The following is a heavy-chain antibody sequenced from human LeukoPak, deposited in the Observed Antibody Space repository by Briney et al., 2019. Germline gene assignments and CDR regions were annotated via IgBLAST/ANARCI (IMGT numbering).Heavy chain of an antibody. CDR2: MNPNSGNT. D-gene: IGHD2-15*01. J-gene: IGHJ4*02. V-gene: IGHV1-8*01. CDR1: GYTFTSYD. CDR3: ARGRWDIVVVVAATPHYYFDY. Sequence: ASVKVSCKASGYTFTSYDINWVRQATGQGLEWMGWMNPNSGNTGYAQKFQDRVTMTRNTSISTAYMELSSLRSEDTAAYYCARGRWDIVVVVAATPHYYFDYWGQGTLVTVSS.